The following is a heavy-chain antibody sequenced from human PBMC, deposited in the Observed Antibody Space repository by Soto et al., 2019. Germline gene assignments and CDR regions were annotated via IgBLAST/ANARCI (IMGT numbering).Heavy chain of an antibody. CDR1: GYSFTNHA. V-gene: IGHV5-51*01. Sequence: PVGSLNSSCKGSGYSFTNHAICWGRQMPGKGLEWMGIMYPGDSDTKYSPSFQGQVTFSADKSISTAYLQWSSLKASDRAMYYCASRGGSGNNKYDSFPLDASGQGTTVTVSS. D-gene: IGHD2-15*01. CDR2: MYPGDSDT. J-gene: IGHJ6*02. CDR3: ASRGGSGNNKYDSFPLDA.